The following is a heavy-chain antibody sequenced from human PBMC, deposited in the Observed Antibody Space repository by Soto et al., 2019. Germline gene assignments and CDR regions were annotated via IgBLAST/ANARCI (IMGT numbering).Heavy chain of an antibody. Sequence: EVQLVESGGGLVQPGGSLRLSCAASGFTFSSYEMKWVRQAPGKGLEWVSYTSSSGSTIVYADSVKGRFTISRDNAKNSLYLQMNSLRAEDTAVYYCARDHKGGYYYYGMDVWGQGTTVTVSS. CDR1: GFTFSSYE. CDR3: ARDHKGGYYYYGMDV. J-gene: IGHJ6*02. CDR2: TSSSGSTI. V-gene: IGHV3-48*03.